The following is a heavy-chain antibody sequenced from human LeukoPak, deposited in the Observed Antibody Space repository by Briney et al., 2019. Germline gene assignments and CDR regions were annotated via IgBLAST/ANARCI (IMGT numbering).Heavy chain of an antibody. CDR3: ESTTGP. D-gene: IGHD1-7*01. V-gene: IGHV3-7*03. Sequence: GGSLRVSCAASGFIFKNYWMSWVRQAPGKGLEWVATIKGDGSKKDYVDSVRGRFTVSIDNAKNSLYLQMSSLRVEDTAIYYCESTTGPWGQGTLVTVSS. CDR2: IKGDGSKK. J-gene: IGHJ5*02. CDR1: GFIFKNYW.